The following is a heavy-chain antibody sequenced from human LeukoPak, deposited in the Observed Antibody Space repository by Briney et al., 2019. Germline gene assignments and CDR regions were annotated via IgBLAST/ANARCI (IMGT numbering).Heavy chain of an antibody. V-gene: IGHV5-51*01. CDR1: GYSFPTYW. D-gene: IGHD2-2*03. CDR2: IYTDESNI. CDR3: ARPPSRGYSSSFEY. Sequence: GESLKISCKGSGYSFPTYWIAWVRQMPGKGLEWMGIIYTDESNIRYSPSFQGQVTISADKSISTAYLQWSSLKASDTAMYYCARPPSRGYSSSFEYWGQGTLVTVSS. J-gene: IGHJ4*02.